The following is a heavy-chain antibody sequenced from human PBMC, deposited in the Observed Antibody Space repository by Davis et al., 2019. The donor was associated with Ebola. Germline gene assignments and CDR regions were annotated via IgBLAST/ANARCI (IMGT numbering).Heavy chain of an antibody. CDR2: ISGSGGST. D-gene: IGHD5-18*01. J-gene: IGHJ6*02. Sequence: GESLKISCAASGFTFSSYAMSWVRQAPGKGLEWVSAISGSGGSTYYADSVKGRFTISRDNSKNTLYLQMNSLRAEDTAVYYCARPLEEWIQLIGGMDVWGQGTTVTVSS. CDR1: GFTFSSYA. V-gene: IGHV3-23*01. CDR3: ARPLEEWIQLIGGMDV.